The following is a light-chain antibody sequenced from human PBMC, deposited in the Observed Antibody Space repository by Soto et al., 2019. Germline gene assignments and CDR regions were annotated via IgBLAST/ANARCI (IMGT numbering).Light chain of an antibody. CDR2: ATS. J-gene: IGKJ2*01. V-gene: IGKV1-12*01. Sequence: DIQMTQSPSSVSASVGDRVTITCRASQGISHWLAWYQQKRGTAPRLLIDATSTLQPGVPSRFSGSVSGADFTLTITSLQPEDVATYFCQQSNSLPYTFGQGTKVEIK. CDR1: QGISHW. CDR3: QQSNSLPYT.